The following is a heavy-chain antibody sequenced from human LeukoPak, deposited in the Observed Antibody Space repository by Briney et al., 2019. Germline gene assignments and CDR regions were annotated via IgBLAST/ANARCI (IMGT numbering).Heavy chain of an antibody. CDR3: ARGITMVRGAHENDY. CDR1: GYTFTSYY. V-gene: IGHV1-46*01. CDR2: INPSGGST. Sequence: ASVKASCKASGYTFTSYYMHWVRQAPGQGLEWMGIINPSGGSTSYAQKFQGRVTMTRDTSTSTVYMELSSLRSEDTAVYYCARGITMVRGAHENDYWGQGTLVTVSS. D-gene: IGHD3-10*01. J-gene: IGHJ4*02.